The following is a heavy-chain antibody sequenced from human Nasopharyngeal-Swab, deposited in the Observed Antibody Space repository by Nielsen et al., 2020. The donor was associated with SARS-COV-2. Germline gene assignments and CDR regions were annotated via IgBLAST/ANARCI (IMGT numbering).Heavy chain of an antibody. CDR1: GGSISSYY. CDR2: IYYSGST. J-gene: IGHJ6*03. V-gene: IGHV4-59*08. CDR3: ARVYYYYYYMDV. Sequence: SETLSLTCTVSGGSISSYYWSWIRQPPGKGLEWIGYIYYSGSTNYNPSLKSRVTISVDTSKNQFSLKLGSVTAADTAVYYCARVYYYYYYMDVWGKGTTVTVSS.